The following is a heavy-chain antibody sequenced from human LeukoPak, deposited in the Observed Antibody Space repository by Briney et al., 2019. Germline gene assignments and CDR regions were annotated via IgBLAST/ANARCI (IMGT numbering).Heavy chain of an antibody. J-gene: IGHJ5*02. D-gene: IGHD6-6*01. CDR1: GGTFSSYA. CDR3: ARDIGYSSSSVWFDP. CDR2: IIPIFGIA. V-gene: IGHV1-69*04. Sequence: ASVKVSCEASGGTFSSYAISWVRQAPGQGLEWMGRIIPIFGIANYAQKFQGRVTITADKSTSTAYMELSSLRSEDTAVYYCARDIGYSSSSVWFDPWGQGTLVTVSS.